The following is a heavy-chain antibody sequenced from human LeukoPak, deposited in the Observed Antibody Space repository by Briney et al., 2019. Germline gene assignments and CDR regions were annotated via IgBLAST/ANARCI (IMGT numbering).Heavy chain of an antibody. CDR3: ARDSYYYDSSGPGDY. CDR1: GFTFSSYA. J-gene: IGHJ4*02. V-gene: IGHV3-30-3*01. CDR2: ISYDGSNK. D-gene: IGHD3-22*01. Sequence: GRSLRLSCAASGFTFSSYAMHWVRQAPGKGLEWVAVISYDGSNKYYADSVKGRFTISRDNSENTLYLQMNSLRAEDTAVYYCARDSYYYDSSGPGDYWGQGTLVTVSS.